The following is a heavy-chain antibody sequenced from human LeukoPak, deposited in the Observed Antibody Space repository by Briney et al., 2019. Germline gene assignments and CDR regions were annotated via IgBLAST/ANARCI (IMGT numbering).Heavy chain of an antibody. CDR2: IYYSGST. CDR1: GGSISSSSYY. D-gene: IGHD5-18*01. Sequence: SETLSLTCTVSGGSISSSSYYWGWIRQPPGKGLEWIGSIYYSGSTYYNPSLKSRVTISVDTSKNQFSLKLSSVTAADTAVYYCARRGDGAVQLWPLYYFDYWGQGTLVTVSS. CDR3: ARRGDGAVQLWPLYYFDY. J-gene: IGHJ4*02. V-gene: IGHV4-39*07.